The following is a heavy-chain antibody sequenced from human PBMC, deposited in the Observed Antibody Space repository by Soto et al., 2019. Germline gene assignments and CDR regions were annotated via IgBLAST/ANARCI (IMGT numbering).Heavy chain of an antibody. CDR1: GFSFSTYS. J-gene: IGHJ4*02. Sequence: GGSLRLSCAASGFSFSTYSMAWVRQTPGKGLAWVSGLSGGGSNTFYADSVQGRFTVSVDNSKNTVYLQMNSLRVEDTAVYYCARWDGYGDVWGQGTLVTVSS. CDR3: ARWDGYGDV. CDR2: LSGGGSNT. V-gene: IGHV3-23*01. D-gene: IGHD4-17*01.